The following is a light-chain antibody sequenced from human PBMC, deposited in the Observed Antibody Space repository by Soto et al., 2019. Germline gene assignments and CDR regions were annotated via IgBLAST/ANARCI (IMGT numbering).Light chain of an antibody. CDR2: DAS. CDR3: QQCSNWPSIT. J-gene: IGKJ5*01. Sequence: ELVLMQSPATLSLSPGERATLSCRASQSVRSYLAWYQQKPGQAPRLLMYDASNRATGIPARFSGSGSGTHFTLSISSLDPEDFAVYYCQQCSNWPSITFGQGTRLEIK. V-gene: IGKV3-11*01. CDR1: QSVRSY.